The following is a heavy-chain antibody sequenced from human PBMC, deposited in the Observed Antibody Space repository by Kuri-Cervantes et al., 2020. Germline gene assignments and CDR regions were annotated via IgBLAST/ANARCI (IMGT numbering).Heavy chain of an antibody. CDR2: ISGSGGST. D-gene: IGHD5-18*01. J-gene: IGHJ4*02. CDR3: AKGKSYGLDAYFDY. V-gene: IGHV3-23*01. Sequence: GGSLRLSCAASGFTFSSYAMSWVRQAPGKGLEWVSAISGSGGSTYYADSVKGRFTISRDNSKNTLYLQMNSLRLEDTALYYCAKGKSYGLDAYFDYWGQGTLVTVSS. CDR1: GFTFSSYA.